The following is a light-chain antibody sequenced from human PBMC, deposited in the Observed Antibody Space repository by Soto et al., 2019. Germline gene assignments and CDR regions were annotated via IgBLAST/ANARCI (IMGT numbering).Light chain of an antibody. CDR1: QSIDNW. CDR2: DAS. J-gene: IGKJ2*01. V-gene: IGKV1-5*01. CDR3: QHYNGYPYT. Sequence: DIQNTKSPCPLSASLGDRVTITCRASQSIDNWLAWYQQKPGKAPQLLIYDASRVKTGVPSRFTASGSGTEFTLTINTLQADDSATYFCQHYNGYPYTFGPGTKVDIK.